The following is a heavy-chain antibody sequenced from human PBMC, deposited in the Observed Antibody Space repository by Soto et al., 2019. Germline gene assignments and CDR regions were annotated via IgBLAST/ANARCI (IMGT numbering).Heavy chain of an antibody. CDR1: GYTFTNYD. Sequence: QVQLVQSGAEGKKPGTSVKVSCKASGYTFTNYDINWVRQATGQGLEWMGWMNPNSGNTGYAQKFQGRVTMTRNTSINTFFMELSSLTSEDTSIYYCARHAEGSGSYFGDHWGQGTLVTVSS. J-gene: IGHJ4*02. V-gene: IGHV1-8*01. CDR3: ARHAEGSGSYFGDH. D-gene: IGHD3-10*01. CDR2: MNPNSGNT.